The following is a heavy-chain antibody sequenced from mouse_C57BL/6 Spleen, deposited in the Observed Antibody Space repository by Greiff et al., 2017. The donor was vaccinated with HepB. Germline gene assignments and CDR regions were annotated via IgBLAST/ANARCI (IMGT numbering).Heavy chain of an antibody. V-gene: IGHV1-82*01. J-gene: IGHJ3*01. CDR3: AKEDYYGSNSFAY. CDR1: GYAFSSSW. CDR2: IYPGDGDT. D-gene: IGHD1-1*01. Sequence: QVQLQQSGPELVKPGASVKISCKASGYAFSSSWMNWVKQRPGKGLEWIGRIYPGDGDTNYNGKFKGKATLTADKSSSTAYMQLSSLTSADSAVCFCAKEDYYGSNSFAYWGQGTLVTVSA.